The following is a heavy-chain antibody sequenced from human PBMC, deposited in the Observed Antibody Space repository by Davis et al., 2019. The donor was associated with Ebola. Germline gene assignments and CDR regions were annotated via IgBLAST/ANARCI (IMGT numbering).Heavy chain of an antibody. CDR3: ARKRRYCTNGVCYDY. V-gene: IGHV1-18*04. CDR2: ISAYNGNT. CDR1: VYTFTSYG. D-gene: IGHD2-8*01. Sequence: ASVKVSCKASVYTFTSYGISWVRQAPGQGLEWMGWISAYNGNTNYAQKLQGRVTMTTDTSTSTAYMELRSLRSDDTAVYYCARKRRYCTNGVCYDYWGQGTLVTVSS. J-gene: IGHJ4*02.